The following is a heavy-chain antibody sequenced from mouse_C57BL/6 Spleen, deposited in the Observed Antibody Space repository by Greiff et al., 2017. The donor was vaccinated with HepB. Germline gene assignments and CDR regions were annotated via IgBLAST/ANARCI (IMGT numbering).Heavy chain of an antibody. CDR3: ARHGGEMVTTDFDY. CDR1: GFTFSSYG. D-gene: IGHD2-2*01. CDR2: ISSGGSYT. J-gene: IGHJ2*01. Sequence: EVHLVESGGDLVKPGGSLKLSCAASGFTFSSYGMSWVRQTPDKRLEWVATISSGGSYTYYPDSVKGRFTIARDNAKNTLYLQMSSLKSEDTAMYYCARHGGEMVTTDFDYWGQGTTLTVSS. V-gene: IGHV5-6*01.